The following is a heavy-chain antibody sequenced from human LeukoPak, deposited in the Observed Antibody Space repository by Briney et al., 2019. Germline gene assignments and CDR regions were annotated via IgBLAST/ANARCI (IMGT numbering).Heavy chain of an antibody. Sequence: SETLSLTCTVSGGSISSGGHYWSWIRQPAGKGLEYLGRISSTGSTNYNPSLRSRVTISAGTSKNHFSLKLTSVTAADTAVYYCARDQTYSGSGIYTYFDYWGQGTLVTVSS. J-gene: IGHJ4*02. D-gene: IGHD3-10*01. CDR3: ARDQTYSGSGIYTYFDY. CDR2: ISSTGST. CDR1: GGSISSGGHY. V-gene: IGHV4-61*02.